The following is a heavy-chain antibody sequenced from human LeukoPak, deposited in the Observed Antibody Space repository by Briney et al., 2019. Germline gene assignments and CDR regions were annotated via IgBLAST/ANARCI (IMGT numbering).Heavy chain of an antibody. CDR2: ISGSGGST. J-gene: IGHJ4*02. CDR1: GFTFSSYA. D-gene: IGHD6-13*01. CDR3: TGSRWATNDY. V-gene: IGHV3-23*01. Sequence: GGSLRLSCAASGFTFSSYAMSWVRPAPGKGVEWVSAISGSGGSTYYADSVKGRFTISRDNSRNTLYLQMNSLRIEDTAVYYCTGSRWATNDYWGQGTLVTVSS.